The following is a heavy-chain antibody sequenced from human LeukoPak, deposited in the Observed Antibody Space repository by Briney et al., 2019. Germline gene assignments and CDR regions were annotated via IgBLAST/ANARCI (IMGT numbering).Heavy chain of an antibody. D-gene: IGHD3-10*01. J-gene: IGHJ3*02. Sequence: GGSLRLSCAASGFTFDDYAMHWVRQAPGKGLEWVSGISWNSGSIGYADSVKGRFTISRDNAKNSLYLQMNSLRAEDTALYYCARSTFGELLLDALDIWGQGTMVTVSS. CDR3: ARSTFGELLLDALDI. V-gene: IGHV3-9*01. CDR1: GFTFDDYA. CDR2: ISWNSGSI.